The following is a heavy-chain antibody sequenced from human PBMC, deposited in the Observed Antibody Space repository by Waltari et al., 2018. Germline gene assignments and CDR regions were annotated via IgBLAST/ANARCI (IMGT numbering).Heavy chain of an antibody. D-gene: IGHD3-22*01. CDR1: GFIFGSHG. Sequence: QVQLVESGGGVVQPGGSLRLSCAPSGFIFGSHGMHWVRQAPGKGLEWVAFIRYDGHNKYYADSVKGRCTISRDNPKNTLYLQMDSLGPEDTALYYCARGDSSAYLDNWGQGTQVTVSS. J-gene: IGHJ4*02. CDR3: ARGDSSAYLDN. CDR2: IRYDGHNK. V-gene: IGHV3-30*02.